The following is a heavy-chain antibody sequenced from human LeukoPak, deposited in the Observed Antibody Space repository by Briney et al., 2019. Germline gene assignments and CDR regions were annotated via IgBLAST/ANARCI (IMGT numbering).Heavy chain of an antibody. D-gene: IGHD1-26*01. CDR1: GFTFSSSA. J-gene: IGHJ5*02. CDR2: ISGSGSGGST. CDR3: AKNAVGATIAWFDP. Sequence: PGGSLRLSCAASGFTFSSSAMSWVRQAPGKGLEWVSSISGSGSGGSTYYADSVKGRFTISRDNSKNTLYLQMNSLRAEDTAVYYCAKNAVGATIAWFDPLGQGTLVTVSS. V-gene: IGHV3-23*01.